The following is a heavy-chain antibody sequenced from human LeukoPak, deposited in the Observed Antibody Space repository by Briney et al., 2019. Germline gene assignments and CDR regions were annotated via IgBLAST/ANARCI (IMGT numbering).Heavy chain of an antibody. Sequence: GGSLRLSCAASGFTFSSYAMSWVRQAPGKGLEWVSAISGSGGSTYYADSVKGRFTISRDNSKNTLYLQMNSLRAEDTAVYYCAKVPYSSGWSAWFDPWGQGTLVTVSS. V-gene: IGHV3-23*01. CDR1: GFTFSSYA. CDR2: ISGSGGST. D-gene: IGHD6-19*01. J-gene: IGHJ5*02. CDR3: AKVPYSSGWSAWFDP.